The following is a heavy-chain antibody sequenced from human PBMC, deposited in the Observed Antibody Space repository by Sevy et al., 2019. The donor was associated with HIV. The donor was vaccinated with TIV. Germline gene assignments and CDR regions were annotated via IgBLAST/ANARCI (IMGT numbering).Heavy chain of an antibody. CDR3: TRHRLSMVRGIIMAHYFDY. CDR1: GFTFSGSA. Sequence: GGSLRLSCVASGFTFSGSAIHWVRQASGKGLEWVDRIRSKSNSHATAYAASVKGRFTISRDDSKNTAYLQMNSLKTEDTAVYYCTRHRLSMVRGIIMAHYFDYWGPGTLVTVSS. V-gene: IGHV3-73*01. J-gene: IGHJ4*02. CDR2: IRSKSNSHAT. D-gene: IGHD3-10*01.